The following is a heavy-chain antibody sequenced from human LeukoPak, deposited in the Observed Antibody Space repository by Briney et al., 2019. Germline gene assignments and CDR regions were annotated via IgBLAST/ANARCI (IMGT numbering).Heavy chain of an antibody. V-gene: IGHV1-8*01. D-gene: IGHD3-10*01. CDR3: ARAATMVRGVIRYYYYYGMDV. J-gene: IGHJ6*02. CDR2: MNPNSGNT. CDR1: GYTFTSYD. Sequence: GASVKVSCKASGYTFTSYDINWVRQATGQGLEWMGLMNPNSGNTGYARKFQGRVTMTRNTSISTAYMELSSLRSEDTAVYYCARAATMVRGVIRYYYYYGMDVWGQGTTVTVSS.